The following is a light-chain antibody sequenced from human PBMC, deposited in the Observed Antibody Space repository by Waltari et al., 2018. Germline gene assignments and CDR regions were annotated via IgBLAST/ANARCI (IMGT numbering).Light chain of an antibody. J-gene: IGKJ3*01. CDR3: QHRGHWPPDAT. CDR1: QSVRSS. Sequence: EIVLTQSPATLSLSPGERATLSCRASQSVRSSLAWYQQKPGQSPRRRIYDASNRATGIPARFSGSGSGTDFTLTISSLEPEDFAVYYCQHRGHWPPDATFGPGTKVDIK. CDR2: DAS. V-gene: IGKV3-11*01.